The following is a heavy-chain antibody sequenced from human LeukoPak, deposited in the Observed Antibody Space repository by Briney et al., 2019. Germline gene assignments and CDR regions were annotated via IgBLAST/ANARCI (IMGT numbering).Heavy chain of an antibody. V-gene: IGHV4-61*02. J-gene: IGHJ4*02. CDR1: GDSISSDDYY. Sequence: TLSLTCTVSGDSISSDDYYWSWIRQPAGKGLEWIGRFSASGNSNYNPSLKSRLTISVDTSKNQFSLKLTSVTAADTAVYYCARATAAPSSYFFDHWGQGTLVTVSS. D-gene: IGHD6-25*01. CDR2: FSASGNS. CDR3: ARATAAPSSYFFDH.